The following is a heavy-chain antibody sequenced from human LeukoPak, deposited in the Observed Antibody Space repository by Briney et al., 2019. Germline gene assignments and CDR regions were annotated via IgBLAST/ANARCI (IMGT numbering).Heavy chain of an antibody. D-gene: IGHD2-15*01. V-gene: IGHV4-31*03. CDR2: IYYSGST. Sequence: SQTLSLTCTVSGGSISSGGYYWSWIRQHPGKGLEWIGYIYYSGSTSYNPSLKSRVTISVDTSKNQFSLKLSSVTPADTAVYYCARTEVVAATITHFDYWGRGTLVTVSS. CDR3: ARTEVVAATITHFDY. CDR1: GGSISSGGYY. J-gene: IGHJ4*02.